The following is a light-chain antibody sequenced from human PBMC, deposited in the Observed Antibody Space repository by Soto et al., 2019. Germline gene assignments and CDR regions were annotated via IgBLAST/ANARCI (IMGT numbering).Light chain of an antibody. CDR1: QTVTSY. J-gene: IGKJ1*01. V-gene: IGKV1-39*01. CDR3: QQSYRFPKT. CDR2: AAS. Sequence: DVQMTQPPSSLSASVGDSLTLTCRASQTVTSYLNWYQQKPGKAPKLLIYAASTLQSGVPSRFSGSGSGTEFTLTIISLQPEDFATYYCQQSYRFPKTFGRGTKVDIK.